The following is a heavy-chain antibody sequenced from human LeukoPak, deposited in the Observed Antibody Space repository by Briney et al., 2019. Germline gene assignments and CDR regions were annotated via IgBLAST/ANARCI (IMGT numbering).Heavy chain of an antibody. J-gene: IGHJ6*02. D-gene: IGHD2-21*02. CDR2: IIPILGIA. CDR1: GFTFSSYA. V-gene: IGHV1-69*04. Sequence: GGSLRLSCAASGFTFSSYAISWVRQAPGQGLEWMGRIIPILGIANYAQKFQGRVTITADKSTSTAYMELSSLRSEDTAVYYCARGRSVVTDIPGYYYYYGMDVWGQGTTVTVSS. CDR3: ARGRSVVTDIPGYYYYYGMDV.